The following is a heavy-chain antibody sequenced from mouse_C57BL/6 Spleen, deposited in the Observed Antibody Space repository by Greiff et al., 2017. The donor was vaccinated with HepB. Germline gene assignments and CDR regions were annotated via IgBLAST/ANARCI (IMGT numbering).Heavy chain of an antibody. CDR3: ARLDGSSLFDY. D-gene: IGHD1-1*01. Sequence: VQLQQSEAELVMPGASVKLSCKASGYTFTSYWMHWVKQRPGQGLEWIGEIDPSDSYTNYNQKFKGKSTLTVDKSSSTAYMQLSSLTSEDSAVYYCARLDGSSLFDYWGQGTTLTVSS. V-gene: IGHV1-69*01. J-gene: IGHJ2*01. CDR2: IDPSDSYT. CDR1: GYTFTSYW.